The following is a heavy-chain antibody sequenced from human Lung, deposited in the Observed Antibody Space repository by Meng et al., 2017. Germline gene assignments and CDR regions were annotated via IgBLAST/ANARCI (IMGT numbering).Heavy chain of an antibody. J-gene: IGHJ4*02. V-gene: IGHV4-34*02. CDR3: ARGPTTMAHDFDY. CDR1: GGSFSAYY. D-gene: IGHD4-11*01. CDR2: INHSGST. Sequence: LPQLGPGLLNPSEPLSLPFVFSGGSFSAYYWSWLRQPPGKGLEWIGEINHSGSTNYNPSLESRATISVDTSQNNLSLKLSSVTAADSAVYYCARGPTTMAHDFDYWGQGTLVTVSS.